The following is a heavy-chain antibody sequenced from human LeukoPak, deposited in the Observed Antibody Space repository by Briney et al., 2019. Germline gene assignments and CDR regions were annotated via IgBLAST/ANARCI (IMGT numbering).Heavy chain of an antibody. Sequence: GGSLRLSCAASGFTFSSYSMNWVRQAPGKGLEWVSVIYSGGSTYYADSVKGRFTISRDNSKNTLYLQMNSLRAEDTAVYYCARVSTSGYDYWADYYYGMDVWGQGTTVTVSS. CDR3: ARVSTSGYDYWADYYYGMDV. D-gene: IGHD5-12*01. V-gene: IGHV3-66*01. J-gene: IGHJ6*02. CDR2: IYSGGST. CDR1: GFTFSSYS.